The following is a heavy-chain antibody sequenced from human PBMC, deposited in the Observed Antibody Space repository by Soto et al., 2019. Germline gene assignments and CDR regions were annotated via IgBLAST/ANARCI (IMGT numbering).Heavy chain of an antibody. J-gene: IGHJ3*01. CDR2: ISSTSTNI. CDR1: GFTFSRYI. V-gene: IGHV3-21*01. CDR3: ARGIASSSLVTFDV. D-gene: IGHD2-21*01. Sequence: GGSLRLSCAASGFTFSRYIMHWVRQAPGQGLEWIATISSTSTNIYYADSVKGRITISRDNPKNSLSLQMDSLRREDTAVYYCARGIASSSLVTFDVWGQGTKVT.